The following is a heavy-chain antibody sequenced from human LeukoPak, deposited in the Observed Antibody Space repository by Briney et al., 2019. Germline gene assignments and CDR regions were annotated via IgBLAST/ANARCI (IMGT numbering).Heavy chain of an antibody. D-gene: IGHD1-26*01. CDR1: GYTFISYG. J-gene: IGHJ4*02. CDR2: VSAYADDT. CDR3: ARDCIGCLGFDY. V-gene: IGHV1-18*01. Sequence: ASVKVSCKASGYTFISYGISWVRQAPGQGLEWMGWVSAYADDTNYVQKFRGRITMTTDTSTSTAYMELRSLRSDDTAVYYCARDCIGCLGFDYWGQGTLATVSS.